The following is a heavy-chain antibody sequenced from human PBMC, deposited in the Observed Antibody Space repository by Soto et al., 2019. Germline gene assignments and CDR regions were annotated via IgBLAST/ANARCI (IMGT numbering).Heavy chain of an antibody. V-gene: IGHV2-5*02. Sequence: QITLKESGPPLVKPTQTLTLTCTFSGFSLSTSGVGVGWIRQPPGKALEWLALIYWDDDKRYSPSLKSRLTITKDTSKNQAVLTMTNMDPVDTATYYCAHRSWRYRSNWFDPWGQGTLVTVSS. CDR2: IYWDDDK. J-gene: IGHJ5*02. CDR1: GFSLSTSGVG. CDR3: AHRSWRYRSNWFDP. D-gene: IGHD3-9*01.